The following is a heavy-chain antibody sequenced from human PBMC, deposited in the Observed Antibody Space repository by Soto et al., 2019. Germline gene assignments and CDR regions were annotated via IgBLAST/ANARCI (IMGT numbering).Heavy chain of an antibody. J-gene: IGHJ5*02. CDR2: IYYSGST. Sequence: SETLSVTCTVSGGSISSYYWSWIRQPPGKGLEWIGYIYYSGSTNYNPSLKSRVTISVDTSKNQFSLKLSSVTAADTAVYYCARQGEDWGSDWFDPWGQGTLVTVSS. V-gene: IGHV4-59*08. CDR3: ARQGEDWGSDWFDP. CDR1: GGSISSYY. D-gene: IGHD7-27*01.